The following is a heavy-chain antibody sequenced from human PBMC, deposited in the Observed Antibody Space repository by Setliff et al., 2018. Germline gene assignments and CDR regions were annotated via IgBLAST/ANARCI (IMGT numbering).Heavy chain of an antibody. V-gene: IGHV4-39*07. CDR3: ARLTFGSGSFYFNY. D-gene: IGHD3-10*01. CDR1: GGSISSSSYY. CDR2: IYYSGST. J-gene: IGHJ4*02. Sequence: TLSLTCTVSGGSISSSSYYWGWIRQPPGKGLEWIGSIYYSGSTYYNPSLKSRVTISVDTSKNQFSLKLSSVTAADTAVYYCARLTFGSGSFYFNYWGQGTLVTVSS.